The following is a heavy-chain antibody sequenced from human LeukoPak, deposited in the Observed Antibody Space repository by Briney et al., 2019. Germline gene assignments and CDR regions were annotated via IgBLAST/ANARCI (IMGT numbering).Heavy chain of an antibody. CDR2: IYYSGST. Sequence: SETLSLTCTVSGGSISSYYCSWIRQPPGKGLEWIGYIYYSGSTNYNPSLKSRVTISVDTSKNQFSLKLSSVTAADTAVYYCARGYYCSSTSCSIPYNWFDPWGQGTLVTVSS. D-gene: IGHD2-2*01. CDR1: GGSISSYY. J-gene: IGHJ5*02. CDR3: ARGYYCSSTSCSIPYNWFDP. V-gene: IGHV4-59*01.